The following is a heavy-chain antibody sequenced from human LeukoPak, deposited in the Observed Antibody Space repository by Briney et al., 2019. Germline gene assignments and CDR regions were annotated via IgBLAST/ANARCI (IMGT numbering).Heavy chain of an antibody. D-gene: IGHD3-9*01. CDR2: INHSGST. Sequence: SETLSLTCAVYGGSFSGYYWSWIRQPPGKGLEWIGKINHSGSTNYNPSLKSRVTISVDTSKNQFSLKLSSVTAADTAVYYCARSVMCYDILTGYCQANWFDPWGQGTLVTVSS. CDR1: GGSFSGYY. V-gene: IGHV4-34*01. CDR3: ARSVMCYDILTGYCQANWFDP. J-gene: IGHJ5*02.